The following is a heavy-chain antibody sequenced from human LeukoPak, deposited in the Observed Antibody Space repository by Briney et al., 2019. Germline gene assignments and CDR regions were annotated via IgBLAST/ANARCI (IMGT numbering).Heavy chain of an antibody. CDR1: GGSISSYY. D-gene: IGHD6-13*01. J-gene: IGHJ4*02. Sequence: SETLSLTCTVSGGSISSYYWSWIRQPPGKGLEWIGHIYTSGSTNYNPSLKSRVTISVDTSKNQFSLKLSSVTAADTAVYYCAAAAGPGIFDYWGQGTLVTVSS. V-gene: IGHV4-4*09. CDR3: AAAAGPGIFDY. CDR2: IYTSGST.